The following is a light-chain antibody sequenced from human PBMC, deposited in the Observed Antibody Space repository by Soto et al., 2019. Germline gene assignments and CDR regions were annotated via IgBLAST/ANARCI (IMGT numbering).Light chain of an antibody. CDR3: CSYAGSSTYV. J-gene: IGLJ3*02. V-gene: IGLV2-23*01. CDR2: EDS. CDR1: SSDVGSYNL. Sequence: QSALTQPASASGSPGQSITISCTRTSSDVGSYNLVSWYQQNPGKAPKLMVYEDSKRPSGVSDRFSGSKSGNTASLTISGLQAEDEADYYCCSYAGSSTYVFGGGTKLTVL.